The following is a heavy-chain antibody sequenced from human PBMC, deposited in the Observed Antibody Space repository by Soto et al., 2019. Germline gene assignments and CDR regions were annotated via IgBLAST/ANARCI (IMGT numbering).Heavy chain of an antibody. J-gene: IGHJ4*02. CDR1: GFALSSFC. D-gene: IGHD3-22*01. CDR3: TRNQVKADY. Sequence: EVQLVESGGDLVQPGGSLRLSCVASGFALSSFCMTWVRQAPGKGLEWVAKIKGDGSEQNYVDSVRGRFTISRDNAKNSVYLQMNSLRVDDTAVYYCTRNQVKADYWGQGTLVTVSS. V-gene: IGHV3-7*01. CDR2: IKGDGSEQ.